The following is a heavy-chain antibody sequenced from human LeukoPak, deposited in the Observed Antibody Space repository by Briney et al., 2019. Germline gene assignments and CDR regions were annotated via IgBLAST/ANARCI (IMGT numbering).Heavy chain of an antibody. V-gene: IGHV3-7*01. CDR1: GFILSSRW. CDR2: INQDGSDK. D-gene: IGHD4-17*01. J-gene: IGHJ4*02. Sequence: GGSLRLSCAASGFILSSRWMSWVRQAPGKGLEWVASINQDGSDKRHADSVRGRFTISRDNAKNSLSLQVNSPRAEDTAIYYCATLKDAVTTFDNWGQGTLVTVSS. CDR3: ATLKDAVTTFDN.